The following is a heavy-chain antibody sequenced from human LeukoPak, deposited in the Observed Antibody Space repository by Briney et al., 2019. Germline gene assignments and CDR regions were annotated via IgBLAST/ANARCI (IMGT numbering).Heavy chain of an antibody. Sequence: SETLSLTCTVSGGSISSYYWSWIRQPPGKGLEWIGYIYYSGSTNYNPSLKSRVTISVDTSKNQFSLKLSSVIAADTAVYYCARVADIDYYYMDVWGKGTTVTVSS. V-gene: IGHV4-59*01. J-gene: IGHJ6*03. CDR1: GGSISSYY. CDR2: IYYSGST. CDR3: ARVADIDYYYMDV. D-gene: IGHD2-15*01.